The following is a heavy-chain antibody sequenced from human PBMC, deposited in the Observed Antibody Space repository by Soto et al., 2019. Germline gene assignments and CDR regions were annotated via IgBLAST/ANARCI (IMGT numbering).Heavy chain of an antibody. V-gene: IGHV3-33*01. CDR3: ARASGYSYGSDGMDV. CDR2: IWYDGSNK. Sequence: PGGSLRLSCAASGFTFSSYGMHWVRQAPGKGLEWVAVIWYDGSNKYYADSVKGRFTISRDNSKNTLYLQMNSLRAEDTAVYYCARASGYSYGSDGMDVWGQGTTVTVSS. CDR1: GFTFSSYG. D-gene: IGHD5-18*01. J-gene: IGHJ6*02.